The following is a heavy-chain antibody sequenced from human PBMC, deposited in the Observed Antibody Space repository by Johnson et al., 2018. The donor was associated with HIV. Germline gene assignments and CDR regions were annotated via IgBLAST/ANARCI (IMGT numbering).Heavy chain of an antibody. CDR1: GFTVSSSY. J-gene: IGHJ3*02. V-gene: IGHV3-66*02. D-gene: IGHD2-15*01. Sequence: VQLVESGGGLVQPGGSLRLSCAASGFTVSSSYMSWVRQAPGKGLEWVSVLYSGGSRYYADSVKGRFIISRDNSKNTLYLQLNSLRPEDTAVYYCARDRAVAATSGAGAFDIWGQGTMVTVSS. CDR2: LYSGGSR. CDR3: ARDRAVAATSGAGAFDI.